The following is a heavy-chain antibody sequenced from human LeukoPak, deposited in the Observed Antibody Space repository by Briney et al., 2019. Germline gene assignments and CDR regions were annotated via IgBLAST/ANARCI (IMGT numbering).Heavy chain of an antibody. Sequence: PGGSLRLSCAASGFTFSSYSMNWLRQAPGKGLEWVSSISSSSSYIYYADSVKGRFTISRDNAKNSLYLQMNSLRAEDTAVHYCARVILADYYGSGSYYVDVWGKGTTVTISS. V-gene: IGHV3-21*01. D-gene: IGHD3-10*01. CDR1: GFTFSSYS. J-gene: IGHJ6*04. CDR3: ARVILADYYGSGSYYVDV. CDR2: ISSSSSYI.